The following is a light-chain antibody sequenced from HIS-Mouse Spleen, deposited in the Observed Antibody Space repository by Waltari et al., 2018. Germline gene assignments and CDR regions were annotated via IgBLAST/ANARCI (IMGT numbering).Light chain of an antibody. J-gene: IGLJ1*01. V-gene: IGLV2-11*01. CDR3: CSYAGSYRV. CDR1: SSDVGGYNY. Sequence: QSALTQPRSVSGSPGQSVTISCTGTSSDVGGYNYVSWYQQHPGKAPKLMIYDVSKRPSGVPDRFSGSKSGKTASLTISGLQAEDEADYYCCSYAGSYRVFGTGTKVTVL. CDR2: DVS.